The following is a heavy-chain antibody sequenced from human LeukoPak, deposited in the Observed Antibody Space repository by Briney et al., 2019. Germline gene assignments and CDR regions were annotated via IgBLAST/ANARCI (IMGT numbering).Heavy chain of an antibody. J-gene: IGHJ4*02. Sequence: SVKVSCRASGGTFSSYAISWVRQAPGQGLEWMGGIIPIFGTANYAQKFQGRVTITTDESTSTAYMELSSLRSEDTAVYYCARGGEPQTLIAALDYWGQGTLVTVSS. CDR1: GGTFSSYA. CDR2: IIPIFGTA. CDR3: ARGGEPQTLIAALDY. V-gene: IGHV1-69*05. D-gene: IGHD6-6*01.